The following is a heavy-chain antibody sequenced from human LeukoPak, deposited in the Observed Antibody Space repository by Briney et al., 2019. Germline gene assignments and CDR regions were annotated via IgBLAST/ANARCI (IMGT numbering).Heavy chain of an antibody. CDR2: IYPGDSHT. D-gene: IGHD4-23*01. CDR3: ARLDDYGGNSGGIDY. Sequence: GESLKISCKGSGFSFTSYWIAWVRQMPGKGLEWMRIIYPGDSHTTYSPSFQGQVTISADKSISTAYLQWSSLKASDTAMYYCARLDDYGGNSGGIDYWGQGTLVTVSS. CDR1: GFSFTSYW. J-gene: IGHJ4*02. V-gene: IGHV5-51*01.